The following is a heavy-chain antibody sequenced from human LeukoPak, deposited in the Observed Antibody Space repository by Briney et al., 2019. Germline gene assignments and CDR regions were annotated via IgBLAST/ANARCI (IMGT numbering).Heavy chain of an antibody. D-gene: IGHD2-2*01. CDR1: GYTFTSYG. V-gene: IGHV1-18*01. J-gene: IGHJ6*03. Sequence: GASVKVSCKASGYTFTSYGISWVRQAPGQGLEWMGWISAYNGNTNYAQKLQGRVTMTTDTSTSTAYMELRSLRSDDTAVYYCARLGKFADIVVVPAARYYYYYYYMDVWGKGTTVTISS. CDR2: ISAYNGNT. CDR3: ARLGKFADIVVVPAARYYYYYYYMDV.